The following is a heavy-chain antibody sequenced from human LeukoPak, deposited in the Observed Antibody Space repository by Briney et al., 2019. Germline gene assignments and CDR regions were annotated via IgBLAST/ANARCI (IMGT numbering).Heavy chain of an antibody. J-gene: IGHJ4*02. V-gene: IGHV4-59*12. Sequence: SETMPLTCTVSGGSISSYSWSWIRQPPGKGLEWIGYIYYSGSTNYNPCLKSRVTISVDTSKNQFSLKLSSVTAADTAVYYCARDRAAVGIFDYWGQGTLVIVSS. CDR3: ARDRAAVGIFDY. CDR2: IYYSGST. D-gene: IGHD6-13*01. CDR1: GGSISSYS.